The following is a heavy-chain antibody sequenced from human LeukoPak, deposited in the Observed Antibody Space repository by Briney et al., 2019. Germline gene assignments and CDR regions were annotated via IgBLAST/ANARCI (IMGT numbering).Heavy chain of an antibody. CDR3: ARRVPPLRFLEWLPVGAFDI. V-gene: IGHV4-34*01. D-gene: IGHD3-3*01. CDR1: GGSFSGYY. J-gene: IGHJ3*02. CDR2: INHSGST. Sequence: SETLSLTCAVYGGSFSGYYWSWIRQPPGKGLEWIGEINHSGSTNYNPSLKSRVTISVDTSKNQFSLKLSSVTAADTAVYYCARRVPPLRFLEWLPVGAFDIWGQGTMVTVSS.